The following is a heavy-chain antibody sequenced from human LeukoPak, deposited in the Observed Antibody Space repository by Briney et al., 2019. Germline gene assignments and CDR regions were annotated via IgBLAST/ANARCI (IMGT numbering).Heavy chain of an antibody. D-gene: IGHD7-27*01. CDR1: GFTFSDTY. J-gene: IGHJ4*02. CDR2: ISPSGTDI. V-gene: IGHV3-11*04. Sequence: GGSLRLSCAVSGFTFSDTYMTWIRQAPGKGLESLSYISPSGTDISYADSVKGRFTISRDNAKNSLYLQMNSLRAEDTAVYYCARDPGRSYWGQGTLVTVSS. CDR3: ARDPGRSY.